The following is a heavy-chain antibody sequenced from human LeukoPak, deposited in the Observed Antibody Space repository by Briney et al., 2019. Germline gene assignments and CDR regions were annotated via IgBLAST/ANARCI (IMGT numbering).Heavy chain of an antibody. J-gene: IGHJ4*02. CDR1: GFTFSSYS. V-gene: IGHV3-48*01. CDR3: ARGIGTGRQPFDY. Sequence: GGSLRLSCAASGFTFSSYSMNWVRQAPGKGLEWVSYISSVSSTIYYADSVKGRFTISRDNAKNSLYLQMNSLGAEDTAVYYCARGIGTGRQPFDYWGQGTLVTVS. D-gene: IGHD1-1*01. CDR2: ISSVSSTI.